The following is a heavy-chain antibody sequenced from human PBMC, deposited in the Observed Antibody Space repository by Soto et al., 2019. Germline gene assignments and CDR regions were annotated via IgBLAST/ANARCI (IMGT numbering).Heavy chain of an antibody. CDR1: GYKFGSAW. J-gene: IGHJ4*02. CDR3: ARQLSHSCDS. V-gene: IGHV5-51*01. Sequence: EVQLVQSGADIKKPGESLKISCKGVGYKFGSAWIGWVRQMPGKGLEWMGIIKPGTSDIRYSPSCRGHVTISADEAVSTAYLQWSSLKASDTAMYYCARQLSHSCDSWGQGTLVTVSS. CDR2: IKPGTSDI. D-gene: IGHD4-4*01.